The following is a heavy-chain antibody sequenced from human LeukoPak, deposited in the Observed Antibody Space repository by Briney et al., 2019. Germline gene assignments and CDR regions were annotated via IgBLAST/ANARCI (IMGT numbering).Heavy chain of an antibody. CDR1: GFTFSSYA. Sequence: GGSLRLSCAASGFTFSSYAMSWVRQAPGKGLEWVSTISGSGGSTNYADSVKGRFTISRDNSKNTLHLQMNNLRAEDTAVYYCANTPDILTGYWFDYWGQGTLVTVSS. CDR3: ANTPDILTGYWFDY. D-gene: IGHD3-9*01. CDR2: ISGSGGST. V-gene: IGHV3-23*01. J-gene: IGHJ4*02.